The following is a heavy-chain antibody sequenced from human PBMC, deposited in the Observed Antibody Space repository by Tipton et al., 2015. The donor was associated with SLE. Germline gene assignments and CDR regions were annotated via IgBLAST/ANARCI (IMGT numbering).Heavy chain of an antibody. CDR3: ARIGGYGSGTFYPDF. D-gene: IGHD3-10*01. V-gene: IGHV4-59*02. J-gene: IGHJ4*02. CDR2: IHYSGTT. CDR1: GDSVTDDY. Sequence: TLSLTCTVSGDSVTDDYWSWIRQPPGKALEWIELIHYSGTTKYKSSLTSRITMSLDTSNNQFSLKLNSVTAADTAVYYCARIGGYGSGTFYPDFWGQGTLVSVSS.